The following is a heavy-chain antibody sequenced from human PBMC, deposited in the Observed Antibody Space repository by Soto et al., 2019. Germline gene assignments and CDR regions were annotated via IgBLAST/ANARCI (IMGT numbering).Heavy chain of an antibody. Sequence: QVQLVQSGAEVKRPGSSVKVSCKASGDTFSFYSINWVRQAPGLGLEWMGRVNPILSMSNYAQRFQGRVTMTADKSTSTAYMELSGLRSEDTAMYYFATSSGSGYRAFDYWGQGALVTVSS. CDR3: ATSSGSGYRAFDY. D-gene: IGHD3-10*01. V-gene: IGHV1-69*04. J-gene: IGHJ4*02. CDR2: VNPILSMS. CDR1: GDTFSFYS.